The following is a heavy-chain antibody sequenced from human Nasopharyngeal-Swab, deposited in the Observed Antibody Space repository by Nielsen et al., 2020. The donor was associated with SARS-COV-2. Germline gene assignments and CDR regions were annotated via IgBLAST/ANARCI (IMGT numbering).Heavy chain of an antibody. J-gene: IGHJ6*02. CDR3: AKDMGNYYGSTRMDV. Sequence: GGSLRLSWTPSGSTFDHYAMNWVRHAPGKGLEWVSCINSKSRSPGHSDSGKGRFTIHRDNAKNTLYLQMNSLRPEDTALYYCAKDMGNYYGSTRMDVWGQGTTVT. D-gene: IGHD3-10*01. V-gene: IGHV3-9*01. CDR1: GSTFDHYA. CDR2: INSKSRSP.